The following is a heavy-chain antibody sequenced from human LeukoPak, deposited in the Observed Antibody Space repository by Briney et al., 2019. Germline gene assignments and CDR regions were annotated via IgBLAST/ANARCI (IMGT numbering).Heavy chain of an antibody. CDR1: GFTFDDYA. CDR2: ISWNSGSI. Sequence: PGRSLRLSCAASGFTFDDYAMHWDRQAAGKGLEWVSGISWNSGSIGYADSVKGRFTISRDNAKNSLYLQMNSLRAEDTAVYYCARDHLPSVVPAAQDVWGKGTTVTVSS. V-gene: IGHV3-9*01. CDR3: ARDHLPSVVPAAQDV. J-gene: IGHJ6*04. D-gene: IGHD2-2*01.